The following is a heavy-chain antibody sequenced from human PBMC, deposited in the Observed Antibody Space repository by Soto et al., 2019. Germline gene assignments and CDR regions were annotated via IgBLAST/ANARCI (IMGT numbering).Heavy chain of an antibody. CDR1: GISISIYA. J-gene: IGHJ6*02. D-gene: IGHD3-3*01. CDR3: AKLRYYDFWSASTDMDV. Sequence: GGSLRLSCAASGISISIYAMSWVRQAPGKGLEWVSAISGSSESTYYADSVKGRFTISRDNSKNTLYLQMNSLRAEDTAVYYCAKLRYYDFWSASTDMDVWGQGITVTVSS. CDR2: ISGSSEST. V-gene: IGHV3-23*01.